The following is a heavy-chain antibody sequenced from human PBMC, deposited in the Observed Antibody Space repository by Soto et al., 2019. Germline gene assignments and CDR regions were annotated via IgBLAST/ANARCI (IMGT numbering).Heavy chain of an antibody. J-gene: IGHJ5*02. Sequence: SETLSLTCTVSDASISLYHWSWIRQPAGKGLEWIGRLYISGRTNYNPSLKSRVTMSVDTSKNQFSLRLSSVTAADTGIYYCARDKIGQEGSWFAPWGQGSLVTVSS. V-gene: IGHV4-4*07. CDR2: LYISGRT. D-gene: IGHD2-21*01. CDR3: ARDKIGQEGSWFAP. CDR1: DASISLYH.